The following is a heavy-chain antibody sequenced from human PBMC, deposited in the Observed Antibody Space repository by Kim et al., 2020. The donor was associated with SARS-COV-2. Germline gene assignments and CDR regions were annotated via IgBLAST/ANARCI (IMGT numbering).Heavy chain of an antibody. J-gene: IGHJ4*02. V-gene: IGHV4-39*01. Sequence: LKSRVTISGDTSKNQFSLKLSSVTAADTAVYYCASTVLRYFDWPTYFDYWGQGTLVTVSS. D-gene: IGHD3-9*01. CDR3: ASTVLRYFDWPTYFDY.